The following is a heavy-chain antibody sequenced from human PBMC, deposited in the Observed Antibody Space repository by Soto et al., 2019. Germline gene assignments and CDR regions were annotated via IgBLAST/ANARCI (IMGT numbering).Heavy chain of an antibody. D-gene: IGHD6-13*01. CDR2: ISAYNGNT. Sequence: QVQLVQSGAEVKKPGASVTVSCKASGYTFTSYGISWVRQAPAQGLEWMGWISAYNGNTKYVQKFQGRVTMTTDTSTSTAYIVLMSLRSDDTAVYYCARDAAAGLNDYWGQGTLVTVSS. CDR1: GYTFTSYG. J-gene: IGHJ4*02. CDR3: ARDAAAGLNDY. V-gene: IGHV1-18*01.